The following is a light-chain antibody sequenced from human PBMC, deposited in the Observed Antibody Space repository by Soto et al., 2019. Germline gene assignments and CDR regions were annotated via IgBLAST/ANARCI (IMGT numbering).Light chain of an antibody. Sequence: EIVLTQSPATLSLSPGERATLSCRASQLISSYLAWYQQKPGQAPRLLIWDASNRATGIPARFSGSGSGTDFTLTITSLEPEDSAVYYCQQYGTSVTFGGGTKVEIK. CDR2: DAS. J-gene: IGKJ4*01. CDR3: QQYGTSVT. CDR1: QLISSY. V-gene: IGKV3-11*01.